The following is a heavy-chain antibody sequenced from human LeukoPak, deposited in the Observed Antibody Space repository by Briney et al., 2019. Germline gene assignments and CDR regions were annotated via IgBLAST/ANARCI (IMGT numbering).Heavy chain of an antibody. Sequence: PGGSLRLSCAASGFTFSSYSMNWVRQAPGKGLEWVSSISSSSSYIYCADSVKGRFTISRDNAKNSLYLQMNSLRAEDTAVYYCAREITYNWNYDAFDIWGQGTMVTVSS. CDR1: GFTFSSYS. D-gene: IGHD1-1*01. J-gene: IGHJ3*02. V-gene: IGHV3-21*01. CDR2: ISSSSSYI. CDR3: AREITYNWNYDAFDI.